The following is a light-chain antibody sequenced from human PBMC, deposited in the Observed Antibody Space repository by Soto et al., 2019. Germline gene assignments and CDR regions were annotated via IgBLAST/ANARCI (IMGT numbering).Light chain of an antibody. V-gene: IGLV2-8*01. CDR1: SSDVGSYNY. CDR2: EVT. Sequence: QSVLTQPASVSGSPGQSITISCTGTSSDVGSYNYVSWYQQHPGKAPKLMIYEVTKRPSGVPDRFSGSKSGNTASLTVSGLQPEDEADYYCTSYAGSNNFCVFGTGTKVTVL. J-gene: IGLJ1*01. CDR3: TSYAGSNNFCV.